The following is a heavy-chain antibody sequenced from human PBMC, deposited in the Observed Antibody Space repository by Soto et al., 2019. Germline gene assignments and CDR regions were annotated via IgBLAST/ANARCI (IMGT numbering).Heavy chain of an antibody. V-gene: IGHV3-7*01. Sequence: GGSLRLSCVASGFTSSTYSVGWFRQAPGKGLEWVASIKQDGAEKHYVDSVKGRFTVSGDSAKNSVYLQMNNLRAEDTAVYHCTKEGFWGQGTLVTVSS. CDR2: IKQDGAEK. CDR1: GFTSSTYS. J-gene: IGHJ1*01. CDR3: TKEGF.